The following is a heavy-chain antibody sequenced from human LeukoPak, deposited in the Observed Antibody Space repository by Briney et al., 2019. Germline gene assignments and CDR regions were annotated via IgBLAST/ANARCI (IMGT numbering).Heavy chain of an antibody. D-gene: IGHD5-18*01. V-gene: IGHV4-34*01. CDR3: ARDLTNTFDP. CDR2: INHSGST. Sequence: SETLSLTCAVYGGSFSGYYWSWIRQPPGKGLEWIGEINHSGSTNYNPSLKSRVTISVDTSKNQFSLKLSSVTAADTAVYYCARDLTNTFDPWGQGTLVTVSS. J-gene: IGHJ5*02. CDR1: GGSFSGYY.